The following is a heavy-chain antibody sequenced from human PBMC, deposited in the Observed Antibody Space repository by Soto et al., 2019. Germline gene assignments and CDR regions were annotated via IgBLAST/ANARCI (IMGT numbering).Heavy chain of an antibody. Sequence: PSETLSLTCTVSGGSISSAAYYWSWIRQHPGKGLEWIGYISHSGSTYNNPSLKSRVIISVDTSKKKISLSLTSVTAADTAVYYCAREYTYGSNFFDCWGQGALVTVSS. CDR1: GGSISSAAYY. J-gene: IGHJ4*02. CDR2: ISHSGST. D-gene: IGHD5-18*01. CDR3: AREYTYGSNFFDC. V-gene: IGHV4-31*03.